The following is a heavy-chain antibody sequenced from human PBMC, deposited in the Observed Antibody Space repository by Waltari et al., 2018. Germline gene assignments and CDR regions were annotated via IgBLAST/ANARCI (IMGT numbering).Heavy chain of an antibody. CDR1: GGSISGGTSY. D-gene: IGHD2-15*01. V-gene: IGHV4-61*02. Sequence: QVQLQESGPGLVKPSETLSLTCTVSGGSISGGTSYWSWIRQPAGQGLEWIGRIYGSEATQYNPSRRSRVRISLETSKNQFSLRLSSMTAADTAIYYCARDAESAGGAIDIWGQGTMVTVSS. CDR3: ARDAESAGGAIDI. CDR2: IYGSEAT. J-gene: IGHJ3*02.